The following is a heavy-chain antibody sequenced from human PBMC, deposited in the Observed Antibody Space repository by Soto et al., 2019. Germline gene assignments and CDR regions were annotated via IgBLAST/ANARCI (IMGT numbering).Heavy chain of an antibody. CDR1: GCYT. D-gene: IGHD2-21*01. CDR2: TYHSGNP. J-gene: IGHJ4*02. Sequence: PSETLSLTCTVSGCYTWAWIRQPPGEALEWIGHTYHSGNPYYNPSLKSRVIISVDRSKNQFSLKVRSVTAADTAVYFCAGDTSDFWGQGILVTVSS. CDR3: AGDTSDF. V-gene: IGHV4-30-2*01.